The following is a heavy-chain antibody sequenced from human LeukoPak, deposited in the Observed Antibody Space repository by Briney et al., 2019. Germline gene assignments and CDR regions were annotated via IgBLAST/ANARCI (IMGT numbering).Heavy chain of an antibody. CDR2: IYTSGST. D-gene: IGHD1-7*01. J-gene: IGHJ4*02. CDR1: GGSISSYY. Sequence: SETLSLTCTVSGGSISSYYWSWIRQPPGKGLEWIGYIYTSGSTNYNPSLKSRVTISVDTSKNQCSLKLSSVTAADTAVYYCARHAERRGRTTYFDYWGQGTLVTVSS. CDR3: ARHAERRGRTTYFDY. V-gene: IGHV4-4*09.